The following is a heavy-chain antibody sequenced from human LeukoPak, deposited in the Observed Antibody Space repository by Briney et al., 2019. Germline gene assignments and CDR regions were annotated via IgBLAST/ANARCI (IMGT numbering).Heavy chain of an antibody. CDR2: ISYDGSLK. V-gene: IGHV3-30*18. CDR3: AKKFSYGSGAGDALDI. CDR1: GFTFSGFD. D-gene: IGHD3-10*01. Sequence: GGSLRLSCAASGFTFSGFDMHWVRQAPGKGLEWVAVISYDGSLKHYLDSVKGRFTISRDNSKNTVVLQMDSLRVEDTAIYYCAKKFSYGSGAGDALDIWGHGTLVTVSS. J-gene: IGHJ3*02.